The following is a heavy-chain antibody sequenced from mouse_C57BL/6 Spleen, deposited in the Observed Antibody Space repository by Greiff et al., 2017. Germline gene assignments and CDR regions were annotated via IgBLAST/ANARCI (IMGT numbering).Heavy chain of an antibody. Sequence: QVQLQQSGAELARPGASVKLSCKASGYTFTSYGISWVKQSTGQGLEWIGEIYPRSGNTYYNEKFKGKATLTADKSSSTAYMELRSLTSEDSAVYFCARGDYGSRGWFAYWGQGTLVTVSA. CDR1: GYTFTSYG. V-gene: IGHV1-81*01. CDR3: ARGDYGSRGWFAY. CDR2: IYPRSGNT. D-gene: IGHD1-1*01. J-gene: IGHJ3*01.